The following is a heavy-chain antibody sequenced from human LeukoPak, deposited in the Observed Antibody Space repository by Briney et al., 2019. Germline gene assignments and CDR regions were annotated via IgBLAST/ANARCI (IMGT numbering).Heavy chain of an antibody. D-gene: IGHD7-27*01. V-gene: IGHV1-18*01. CDR2: ISAYNGKK. J-gene: IGHJ5*02. Sequence: ASVKVSCKASGYTFTSYGISWGRQAPGQGGERRGWISAYNGKKKYAQRRQGRVTMTTDTSTSPAYMELSSLSSDDTAVYYCARDRLGNWFDPWGQGTLVTVSS. CDR1: GYTFTSYG. CDR3: ARDRLGNWFDP.